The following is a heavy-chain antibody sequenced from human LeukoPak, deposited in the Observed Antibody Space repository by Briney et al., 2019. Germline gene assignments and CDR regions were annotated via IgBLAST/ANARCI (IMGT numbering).Heavy chain of an antibody. Sequence: ASVKVSCKASGGTFSSYAISWVRQAPGQGLEWMGGIIPIFGTANYAQKFQGRVTITADGSTSTAYMELSSLRSEDTAVYYCASNLVLTGYYPYYYGMDVWGQGTTVTVSS. V-gene: IGHV1-69*01. D-gene: IGHD3-9*01. CDR2: IIPIFGTA. J-gene: IGHJ6*02. CDR3: ASNLVLTGYYPYYYGMDV. CDR1: GGTFSSYA.